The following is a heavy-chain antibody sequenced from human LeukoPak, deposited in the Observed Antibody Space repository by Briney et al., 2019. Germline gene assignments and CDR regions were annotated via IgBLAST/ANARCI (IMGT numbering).Heavy chain of an antibody. D-gene: IGHD1-1*01. Sequence: GGSLRLSCAASGFTFSSYTMYWIRQAPGKGLEWVSSISGSNSYIFYADSVKGRFTVSRDNAKDSLYLQMNSLRAEDTAVYYCARALTTLTYEGYWGQGTLVTVSS. V-gene: IGHV3-21*01. CDR2: ISGSNSYI. CDR1: GFTFSSYT. J-gene: IGHJ4*02. CDR3: ARALTTLTYEGY.